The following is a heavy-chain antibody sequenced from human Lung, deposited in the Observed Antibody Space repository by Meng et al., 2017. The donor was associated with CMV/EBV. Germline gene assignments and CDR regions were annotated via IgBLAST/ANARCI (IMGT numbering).Heavy chain of an antibody. V-gene: IGHV3-33*06. D-gene: IGHD3-10*01. CDR3: AKGDYYGSGRSIDY. CDR2: IWYDGSDK. Sequence: LXXAASGFTFSSYGLHWVRQAPGKGLEWVAVIWYDGSDKYYADSVKGRFTISRDNSKNTLYLQMNSLRAEDTAVYYCAKGDYYGSGRSIDYWGQGXLVTVSS. J-gene: IGHJ4*02. CDR1: GFTFSSYG.